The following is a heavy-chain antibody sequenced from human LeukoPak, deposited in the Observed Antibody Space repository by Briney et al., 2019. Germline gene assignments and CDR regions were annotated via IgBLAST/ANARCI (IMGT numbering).Heavy chain of an antibody. Sequence: PSETLSLTCTVSGGSISSYSWSWIRRPPGKGLEWIGFISYTGNTNYNSSLKSRVAISVDTSKNQFSLKLSSVTAADTAVYYCARRTQLAADGLDYWGQGTLVTVSS. V-gene: IGHV4-59*08. CDR3: ARRTQLAADGLDY. CDR1: GGSISSYS. CDR2: ISYTGNT. D-gene: IGHD4-17*01. J-gene: IGHJ4*02.